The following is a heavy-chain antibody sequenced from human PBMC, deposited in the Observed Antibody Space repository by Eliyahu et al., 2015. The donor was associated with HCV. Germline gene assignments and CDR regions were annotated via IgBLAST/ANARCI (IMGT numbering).Heavy chain of an antibody. Sequence: EVQLLESGGGLVQPGGSLRLSCAXXGFPFXXFSMGWXRQGPGXGLGWVSAISGSGGSTYYADSVKGRFTISRDNSKNTLYLQMNSLRAEDTAVYYCAKDRQYYYDSSDGVFDYWGQGTLVTVSS. CDR2: ISGSGGST. CDR1: GFPFXXFS. J-gene: IGHJ4*02. CDR3: AKDRQYYYDSSDGVFDY. D-gene: IGHD3-22*01. V-gene: IGHV3-23*01.